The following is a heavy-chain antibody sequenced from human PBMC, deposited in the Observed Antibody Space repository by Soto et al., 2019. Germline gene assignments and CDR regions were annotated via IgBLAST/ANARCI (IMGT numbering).Heavy chain of an antibody. D-gene: IGHD3-10*01. CDR2: ISSSSSYI. CDR3: ARALMVRGVIALSSSGGWVYYYYGMDV. J-gene: IGHJ6*02. CDR1: GFTFSSYS. Sequence: GGSLRLSCAASGFTFSSYSMNWVRQAPGKGLEWVSSISSSSSYIYYAVSVKGRFTISRDNAKNSLYLQMNSLRAEDTAGYNCARALMVRGVIALSSSGGWVYYYYGMDVWGQGTTVTVSS. V-gene: IGHV3-21*01.